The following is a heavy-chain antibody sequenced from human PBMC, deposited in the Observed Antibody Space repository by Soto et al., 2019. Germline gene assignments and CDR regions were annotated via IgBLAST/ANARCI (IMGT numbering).Heavy chain of an antibody. CDR3: ARDLDYGGNSEASDV. CDR1: GGSVSSGSYY. V-gene: IGHV4-61*01. CDR2: IYYSGST. Sequence: SETLSLTCTVSGGSVSSGSYYWSWIRQPPGKGLEWIGYIYYSGSTNYNPSLKNRVTISVDTSKNQFSLKASDTAMYYCARDLDYGGNSEASDVWGQGTMVTVSS. D-gene: IGHD4-17*01. J-gene: IGHJ3*01.